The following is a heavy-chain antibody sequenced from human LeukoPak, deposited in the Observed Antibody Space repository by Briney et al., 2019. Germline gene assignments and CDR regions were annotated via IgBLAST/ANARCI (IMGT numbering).Heavy chain of an antibody. CDR1: DGSISSYY. D-gene: IGHD6-19*01. J-gene: IGHJ4*02. CDR3: ARGLGGSSGCFGY. CDR2: FYYSGST. Sequence: PSETLSLTCTVSDGSISSYYWSWIRQPPGKGLEWIGYFYYSGSTNYNPSLKSRVTISVDTSKNQLSLKLSSVTAADTAVYYCARGLGGSSGCFGYWGQGTLVTVSS. V-gene: IGHV4-59*01.